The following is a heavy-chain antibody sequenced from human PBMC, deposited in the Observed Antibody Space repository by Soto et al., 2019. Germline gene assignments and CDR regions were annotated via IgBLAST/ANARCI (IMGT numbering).Heavy chain of an antibody. V-gene: IGHV4-39*01. CDR1: GGSISSSSYY. CDR3: ARLPSLHYDILTGYQVGFDP. Sequence: SETLSLTCTVSGGSISSSSYYWGWIRQPPGKGLEWIGSIYYSGSTYYNPSLKSRVTISVDTSKNQFSLKLSSVTAADTAVYYCARLPSLHYDILTGYQVGFDPWGQGTLVTVSS. CDR2: IYYSGST. J-gene: IGHJ5*02. D-gene: IGHD3-9*01.